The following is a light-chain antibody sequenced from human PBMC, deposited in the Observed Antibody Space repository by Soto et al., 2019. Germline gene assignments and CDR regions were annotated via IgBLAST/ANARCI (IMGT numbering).Light chain of an antibody. J-gene: IGLJ2*01. V-gene: IGLV1-51*01. Sequence: QSVLTQPPSVSAAPGQKVTISCSGSSSNIGNNYVSWYQQLPGTALKLLIYDNNKRPSGIPDRFSGSKSGTSGTLDITGLQTGDEADHYCATWDYSLTGEVLGGGTQMT. CDR3: ATWDYSLTGEV. CDR2: DNN. CDR1: SSNIGNNY.